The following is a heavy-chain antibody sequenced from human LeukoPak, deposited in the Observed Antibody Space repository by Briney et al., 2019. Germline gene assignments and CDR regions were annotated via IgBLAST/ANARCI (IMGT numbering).Heavy chain of an antibody. V-gene: IGHV3-33*01. CDR3: ARGIAHYYYMDV. J-gene: IGHJ6*03. CDR2: IWYDGSNK. Sequence: PGGSLRLSCAASGFTFSSYGMHWVRQAPGKGLEWVAVIWYDGSNKYYADSVKGRFTISRDNSKNTLYLQMNSLRAEDTAVYCCARGIAHYYYMDVGGKGTTITVS. D-gene: IGHD2/OR15-2a*01. CDR1: GFTFSSYG.